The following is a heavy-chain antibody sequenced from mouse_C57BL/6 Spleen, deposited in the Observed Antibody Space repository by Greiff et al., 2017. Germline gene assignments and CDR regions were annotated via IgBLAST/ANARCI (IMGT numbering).Heavy chain of an antibody. CDR3: TREGLGREDFDY. CDR2: ISSGGDYI. D-gene: IGHD4-1*01. CDR1: GFTFSSYA. J-gene: IGHJ2*01. V-gene: IGHV5-9-1*02. Sequence: EVQLVESGEGLVKPGGSLKLSCAASGFTFSSYAMSWVRQTPEKRLEWVAYISSGGDYIYYADTVKGRFTISRDNARNTLYLQMSSLKSEDTAMYYCTREGLGREDFDYWGQGTTLTVSS.